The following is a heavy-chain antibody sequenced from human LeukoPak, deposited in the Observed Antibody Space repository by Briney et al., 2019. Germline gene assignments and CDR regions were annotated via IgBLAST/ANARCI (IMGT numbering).Heavy chain of an antibody. V-gene: IGHV1-2*02. J-gene: IGHJ6*04. D-gene: IGHD3-3*01. CDR1: GYTFTGYY. Sequence: GASVKVSCKASGYTFTGYYMHWVRQAPGQGLEWMGWINPNSGGTNYAQKFQGRVTMTRDTSISTDYMELSRLRSDDTAVYYCARDETIFGVVLPMDVWGKGTTVTVSS. CDR2: INPNSGGT. CDR3: ARDETIFGVVLPMDV.